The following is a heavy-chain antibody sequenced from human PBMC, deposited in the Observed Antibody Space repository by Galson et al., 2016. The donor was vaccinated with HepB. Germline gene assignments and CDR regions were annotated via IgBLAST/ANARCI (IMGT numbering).Heavy chain of an antibody. CDR2: FDREDNEA. CDR3: ATQFATLCTDGVCSSDALDI. D-gene: IGHD2-8*01. CDR1: GYTLTALS. J-gene: IGHJ3*02. Sequence: SVKVSCKVSGYTLTALSMHWVRQSPGKGLEWVGGFDREDNEASYAETFQGRVTLTEDTSTDSAYMELSSLASEDTAVYYCATQFATLCTDGVCSSDALDIWGQGTMVTVSS. V-gene: IGHV1-24*01.